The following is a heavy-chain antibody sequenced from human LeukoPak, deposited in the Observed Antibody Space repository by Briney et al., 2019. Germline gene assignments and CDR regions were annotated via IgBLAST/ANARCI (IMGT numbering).Heavy chain of an antibody. Sequence: SETLSLTCTVSGGSISSGGYYWSWIRQHPGKGLEWIGYICYSGSTYYNPSLKSRVTISVDTSKNQFSLKLSSVTAADTAVYYCARLRYDSSGYYYFDYWGQGTLVTVSS. V-gene: IGHV4-31*03. CDR3: ARLRYDSSGYYYFDY. CDR1: GGSISSGGYY. D-gene: IGHD3-22*01. J-gene: IGHJ4*02. CDR2: ICYSGST.